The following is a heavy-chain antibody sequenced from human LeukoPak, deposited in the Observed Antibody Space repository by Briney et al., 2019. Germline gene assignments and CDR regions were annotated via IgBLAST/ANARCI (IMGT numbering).Heavy chain of an antibody. V-gene: IGHV4-39*01. D-gene: IGHD6-19*01. CDR1: GDSISSSTYC. CDR3: ARRNGYINDWPNWFAP. J-gene: IGHJ5*02. Sequence: SETLSLTCIVSGDSISSSTYCWGWIRQPPGKGLEWIGTIYSSGTTYYNPPLKSRVTVSVDTSKNQFSLKLSSVTAADTAVYYCARRNGYINDWPNWFAPWGQGTLVTVSS. CDR2: IYSSGTT.